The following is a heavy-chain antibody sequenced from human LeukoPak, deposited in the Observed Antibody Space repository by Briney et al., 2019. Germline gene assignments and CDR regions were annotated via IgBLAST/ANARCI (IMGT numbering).Heavy chain of an antibody. J-gene: IGHJ4*02. D-gene: IGHD4-17*01. V-gene: IGHV3-30*04. CDR3: TKVGLSKTTVTTHIKE. CDR2: ISYDGSDK. Sequence: PGGSLRLSCAASGFTFSSYAMHWVRQAPGKGLEWVAVISYDGSDKYYADSVQGRFTISRDNSKNTLYLQLNSLRTEDTAVYYCTKVGLSKTTVTTHIKEWGQGTLVTVSS. CDR1: GFTFSSYA.